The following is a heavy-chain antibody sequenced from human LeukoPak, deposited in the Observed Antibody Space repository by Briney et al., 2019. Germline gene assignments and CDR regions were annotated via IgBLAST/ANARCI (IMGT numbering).Heavy chain of an antibody. J-gene: IGHJ5*02. CDR2: INHSGST. V-gene: IGHV4-34*01. CDR3: ARSITMVRGHNWFDP. D-gene: IGHD3-10*01. CDR1: GGSFSGYY. Sequence: SETLSLTCAVYGGSFSGYYWSWIRQPPGKGLEWIGEINHSGSTNYNPSLKSRVSISVDTSKNQFSLKLSSVTAAGTAVYYCARSITMVRGHNWFDPWGQGTLVTVSS.